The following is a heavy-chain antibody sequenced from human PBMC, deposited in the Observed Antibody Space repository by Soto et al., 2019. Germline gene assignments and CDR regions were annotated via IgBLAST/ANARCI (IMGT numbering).Heavy chain of an antibody. CDR3: ATTRGLDY. Sequence: GGSLRLSCAASGFTLGTYWMSWVRQAPGKGLEWVANINQDGTGKHYVDSVKGRFTISRDNAKNSLYLQMNSLRAEDTAIYYCATTRGLDYWGQGTLVTVSS. CDR1: GFTLGTYW. CDR2: INQDGTGK. J-gene: IGHJ4*02. V-gene: IGHV3-7*01.